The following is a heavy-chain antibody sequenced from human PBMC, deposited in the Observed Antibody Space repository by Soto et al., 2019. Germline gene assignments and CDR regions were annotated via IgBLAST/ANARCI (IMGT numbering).Heavy chain of an antibody. CDR1: GGTFSSYT. V-gene: IGHV1-69*02. J-gene: IGHJ6*02. D-gene: IGHD3-22*01. CDR3: AASGYYYVDYYYYYGMDV. CDR2: IIPILGIA. Sequence: SVKVSCKASGGTFSSYTISWVRQAPGQGLEWMGRIIPILGIANYAQKFQGRVTITADKSTSTAYMELSSLRSEDTAVYYCAASGYYYVDYYYYYGMDVWGQGTTVTVSS.